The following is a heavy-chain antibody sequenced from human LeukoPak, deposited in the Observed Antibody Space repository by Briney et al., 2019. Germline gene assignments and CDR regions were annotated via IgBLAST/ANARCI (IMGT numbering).Heavy chain of an antibody. CDR2: ISAYNGNT. D-gene: IGHD3-10*01. V-gene: IGHV1-18*01. Sequence: ASVKVSCKASGYTFTSYGISWVRQAPGQGLEGMGWISAYNGNTNYAQKLQGRVTMTTDTSTSTAYMELRSLRSDDTAMYYCARHGSGSYYNLPTDYWGQGTLVTVSS. CDR3: ARHGSGSYYNLPTDY. CDR1: GYTFTSYG. J-gene: IGHJ4*02.